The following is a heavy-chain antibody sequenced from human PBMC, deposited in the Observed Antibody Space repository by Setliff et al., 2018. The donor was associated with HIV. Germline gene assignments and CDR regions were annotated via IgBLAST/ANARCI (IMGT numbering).Heavy chain of an antibody. CDR2: ISSSSSYI. V-gene: IGHV3-21*01. CDR3: ARGGYYYYYYYMDV. D-gene: IGHD3-16*01. Sequence: LRLSCAASGFTFSSYSMNWVRQAPGKGLEWVSSISSSSSYIYYADSVKGRFTISRDNAKNSLYLQMNSLRAEDTAVYYCARGGYYYYYYYMDVWGKGTTVTVSS. J-gene: IGHJ6*03. CDR1: GFTFSSYS.